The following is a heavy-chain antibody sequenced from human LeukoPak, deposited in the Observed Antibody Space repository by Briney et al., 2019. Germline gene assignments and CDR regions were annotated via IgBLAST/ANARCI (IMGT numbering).Heavy chain of an antibody. V-gene: IGHV4-59*08. D-gene: IGHD2/OR15-2a*01. CDR2: IYYSGST. J-gene: IGHJ4*02. Sequence: PSETLSLTCTVSGASLSNYYWSWIRQPPGKGLEWIGYIYYSGSTSYYPSLESRVTISVDTSKTQFSLKLSSVTAADTAVYYCARHLRNSFFDYWGQGTLVTVSS. CDR1: GASLSNYY. CDR3: ARHLRNSFFDY.